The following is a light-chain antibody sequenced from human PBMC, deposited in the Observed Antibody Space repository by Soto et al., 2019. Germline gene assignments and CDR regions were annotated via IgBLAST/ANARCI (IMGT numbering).Light chain of an antibody. J-gene: IGKJ1*01. CDR1: QSVGYH. CDR2: GAS. V-gene: IGKV3-15*01. Sequence: EIVLTQSPATLSLSPGERATLSCRASQSVGYHLAWYQQKPGQAPRLLIYGASTRATGIPARFSGSGSGTEFTLTISSLQPDDFATYYCQQYNSYPWTFGQGTKVDIK. CDR3: QQYNSYPWT.